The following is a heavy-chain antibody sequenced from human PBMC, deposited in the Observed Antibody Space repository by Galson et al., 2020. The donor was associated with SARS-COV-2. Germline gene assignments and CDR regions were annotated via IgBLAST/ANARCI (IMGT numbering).Heavy chain of an antibody. Sequence: GSLRLSCAASGFTFSNYWMHWVRQAPGKGLVWVSRINSNGSSTSYADSVKGRFTISRDNSKNTLYLQMNSLRAEDTAVYYCARDGVVYGMDVWGQGTTVTVSS. V-gene: IGHV3-74*01. J-gene: IGHJ6*02. CDR1: GFTFSNYW. CDR2: INSNGSST. D-gene: IGHD3-16*01. CDR3: ARDGVVYGMDV.